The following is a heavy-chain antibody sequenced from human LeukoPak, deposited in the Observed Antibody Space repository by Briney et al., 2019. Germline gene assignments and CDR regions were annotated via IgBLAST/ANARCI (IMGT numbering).Heavy chain of an antibody. V-gene: IGHV3-21*01. CDR1: GFTFSSYS. D-gene: IGHD2-2*01. CDR2: ISSSSSYI. Sequence: KTGGSLRLSCAASGFTFSSYSMNWVRQAPGKGLEWVSSISSSSSYIYYADSVKGRFTISRDNAKNSLYLQMNSLRAEDTAVYYCAREGIVVVPAAHDAFDIWGQGTMVTVSS. J-gene: IGHJ3*02. CDR3: AREGIVVVPAAHDAFDI.